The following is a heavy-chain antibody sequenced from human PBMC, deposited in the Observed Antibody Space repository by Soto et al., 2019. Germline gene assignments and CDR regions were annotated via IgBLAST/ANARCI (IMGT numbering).Heavy chain of an antibody. J-gene: IGHJ5*02. Sequence: SETLSLTCAVYGGSFSGYYWSWIRQPPGKGLEWIGEINRSGSTNYNPSLKSRVTISVDTSNNQFSLKLSFVTAADTAVYYCARVDFWSGYSINWFDPWGQGTLVTVSS. CDR2: INRSGST. CDR3: ARVDFWSGYSINWFDP. D-gene: IGHD3-3*01. CDR1: GGSFSGYY. V-gene: IGHV4-34*01.